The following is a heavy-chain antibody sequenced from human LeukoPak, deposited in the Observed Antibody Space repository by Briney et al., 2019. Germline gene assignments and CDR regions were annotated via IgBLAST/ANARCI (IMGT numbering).Heavy chain of an antibody. CDR1: GYTFTGYY. J-gene: IGHJ5*02. CDR3: ARDTTRDNWFDP. V-gene: IGHV1-2*02. D-gene: IGHD1-26*01. Sequence: GASVKASCKASGYTFTGYYMHWVRQAPGQGLEWMGWINPNSGGTNYAQKFQGRVTMTRDTSISTAYMELSGLRSDDTAVYYCARDTTRDNWFDPWGQGTLVTVSS. CDR2: INPNSGGT.